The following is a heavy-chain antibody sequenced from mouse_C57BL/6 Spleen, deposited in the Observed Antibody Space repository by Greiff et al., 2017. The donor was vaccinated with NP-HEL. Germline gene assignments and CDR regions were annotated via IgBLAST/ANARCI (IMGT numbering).Heavy chain of an antibody. CDR2: INPNNGGT. V-gene: IGHV1-26*01. CDR1: GYTFTDYY. CDR3: AREVTLYYAMDY. J-gene: IGHJ4*01. Sequence: VQLQQSGPELVKPGASVKISCKASGYTFTDYYMNWVKQSHGKSLEWIGDINPNNGGTSYNQKFKGKATLTVDKSSSTAYMELRILTSEDSAVYYCAREVTLYYAMDYWGQGTSVTVSS.